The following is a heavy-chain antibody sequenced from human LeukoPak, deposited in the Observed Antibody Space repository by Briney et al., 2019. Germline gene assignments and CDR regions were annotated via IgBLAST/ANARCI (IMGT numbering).Heavy chain of an antibody. V-gene: IGHV3-7*01. CDR1: GFTFSSYW. Sequence: GGSLRLSCAASGFTFSSYWMSWVRQAPGKGLEWVANIKQHGSEKNYVDSVKGRFTISRDNAKNSLYLQMNSLRAEDTAVYFCARGWSSLDVWGQGTTVTVSS. CDR3: ARGWSSLDV. CDR2: IKQHGSEK. D-gene: IGHD5/OR15-5a*01. J-gene: IGHJ6*02.